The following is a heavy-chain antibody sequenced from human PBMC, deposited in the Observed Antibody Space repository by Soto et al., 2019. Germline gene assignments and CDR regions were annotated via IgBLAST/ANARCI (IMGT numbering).Heavy chain of an antibody. J-gene: IGHJ4*02. CDR2: IFYSGNT. CDR3: ARDRAYYDSNGLYFDY. CDR1: GGSISDYY. Sequence: QVQLQESGPGLVKPSETLSLTCTVSGGSISDYYWSWIRQPPGKGLEWIGYIFYSGNTNYNPSLKGRLTISEDTSKNQVSLKLSFVTAADTALYYWARDRAYYDSNGLYFDYWGQGPLVTVSS. D-gene: IGHD3-22*01. V-gene: IGHV4-59*01.